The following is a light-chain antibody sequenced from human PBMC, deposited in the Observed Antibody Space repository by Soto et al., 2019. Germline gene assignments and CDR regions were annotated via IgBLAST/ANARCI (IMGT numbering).Light chain of an antibody. J-gene: IGLJ1*01. CDR2: EVS. CDR1: SSDIGGYKY. Sequence: QSALTQPASVSGSPGQSITISCTGTSSDIGGYKYVSWYQQHPGKAPKLILYEVSNRPSGVSNRFSGSKSGNTASLTISGLQAEDEADYSCSSYRSGTLYVFGTGTKLTVL. V-gene: IGLV2-14*01. CDR3: SSYRSGTLYV.